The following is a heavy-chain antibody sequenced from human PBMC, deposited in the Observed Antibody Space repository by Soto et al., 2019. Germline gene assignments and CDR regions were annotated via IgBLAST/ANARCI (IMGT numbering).Heavy chain of an antibody. CDR2: VWYDGLNK. CDR3: ARDNGYMGDPFYSDF. V-gene: IGHV3-33*01. D-gene: IGHD1-26*01. CDR1: GFTFTNYG. Sequence: VQLVESGGGVVQPGTSLTLSCEASGFTFTNYGLHWFRQAPGKGLEWVAVVWYDGLNKYYADSVKGRFIISRDNGKNTVSLQMHSLRVDDTAVYYCARDNGYMGDPFYSDFWGQGTHVTVAS. J-gene: IGHJ4*02.